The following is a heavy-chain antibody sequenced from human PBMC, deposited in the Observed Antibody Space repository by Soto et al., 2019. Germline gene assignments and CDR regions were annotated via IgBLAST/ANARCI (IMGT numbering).Heavy chain of an antibody. CDR3: VTHLVFGENITDMDV. CDR1: GYSFTGYG. J-gene: IGHJ6*03. V-gene: IGHV5-51*01. D-gene: IGHD3-3*01. CDR2: IYPGESDT. Sequence: GGSLRVSCKGSGYSFTGYGIDWVRQMPGKGLEWMGIIYPGESDTRDSPSFQAQVTISADKSIRTAYLQGRSLKVSDHAMYFCVTHLVFGENITDMDVWVNGTTVSVSS.